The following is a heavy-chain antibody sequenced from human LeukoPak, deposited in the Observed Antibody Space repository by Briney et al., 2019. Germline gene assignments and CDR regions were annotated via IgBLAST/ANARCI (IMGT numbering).Heavy chain of an antibody. CDR1: GGSISSYY. Sequence: SETLSLTCTVSGGSISSYYWSWIRQPPGKGLEWIGSIYYSGSTYYNPSLKSRVTISVDTSKNQFSLKLSSVTAADTAVYYCARALYWFDPWGQGTLVTVSS. V-gene: IGHV4-59*12. J-gene: IGHJ5*02. CDR3: ARALYWFDP. CDR2: IYYSGST.